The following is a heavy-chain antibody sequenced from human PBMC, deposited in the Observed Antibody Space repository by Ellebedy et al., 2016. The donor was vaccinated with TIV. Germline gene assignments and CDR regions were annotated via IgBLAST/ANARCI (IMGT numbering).Heavy chain of an antibody. CDR2: ISWNSGSI. D-gene: IGHD6-6*01. V-gene: IGHV3-9*01. J-gene: IGHJ4*02. Sequence: SLKISXAASGFTFDDYAMHWVRQAPGKGLEWVSGISWNSGSIGYADSVKGRFTISRDNAKNSLYLQMNSLRAEDTALYYCAKGEQLVRGTYYFDYWGQGTLVTVSS. CDR1: GFTFDDYA. CDR3: AKGEQLVRGTYYFDY.